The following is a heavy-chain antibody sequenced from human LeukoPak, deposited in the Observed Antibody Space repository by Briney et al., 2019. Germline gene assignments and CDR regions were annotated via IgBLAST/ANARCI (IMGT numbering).Heavy chain of an antibody. Sequence: GASVKVSCKASGYTFTCYYMHWVRQAPGQGLEWMGWINPNSGGTNYAQRFHGRVTMTRDTSISTAYMELSRLRSDDTAVYYCARVTRIVGAQGLDYWGQGTLVTVSS. CDR3: ARVTRIVGAQGLDY. D-gene: IGHD1-26*01. J-gene: IGHJ4*02. V-gene: IGHV1-2*02. CDR2: INPNSGGT. CDR1: GYTFTCYY.